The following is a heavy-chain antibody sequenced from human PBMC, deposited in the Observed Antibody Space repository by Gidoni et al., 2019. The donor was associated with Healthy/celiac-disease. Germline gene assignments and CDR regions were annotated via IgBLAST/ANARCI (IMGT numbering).Heavy chain of an antibody. Sequence: EVQLVESGGGLVKPGGSLRLSCAASGFTFSSYSMNWVRQAPGKGLEWVSSISSSSSYIYYADSVKGRFTISRDNAKNSLYLQMNSLRAEDTAVYYCARGGVEQLWSYYFDYWGQGTLVTVSS. CDR3: ARGGVEQLWSYYFDY. D-gene: IGHD5-18*01. V-gene: IGHV3-21*01. CDR1: GFTFSSYS. J-gene: IGHJ4*02. CDR2: ISSSSSYI.